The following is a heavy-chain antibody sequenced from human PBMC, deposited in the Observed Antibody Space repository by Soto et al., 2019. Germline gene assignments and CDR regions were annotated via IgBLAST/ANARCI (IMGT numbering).Heavy chain of an antibody. D-gene: IGHD1-26*01. CDR2: TYYRTKWYS. Sequence: PSPTLSLTCAISGDSVSSNSATWNWIRQSPSRGLEWLGRTYYRTKWYSDYAVSVKSRITINPDTSKNQFSLQLNSVTPEDTAVYYCARAAYSGSYQGYFDYWGQGTLVTVSS. V-gene: IGHV6-1*01. J-gene: IGHJ4*02. CDR3: ARAAYSGSYQGYFDY. CDR1: GDSVSSNSAT.